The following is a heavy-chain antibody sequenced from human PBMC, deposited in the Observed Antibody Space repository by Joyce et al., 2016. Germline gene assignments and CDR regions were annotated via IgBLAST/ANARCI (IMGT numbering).Heavy chain of an antibody. CDR2: INPEDSDT. D-gene: IGHD3-16*01. Sequence: EVQLVQSGGEVKKPGESLKISCKGVGYSFTSYWLGWVRQMPGKGLELMGIINPEDSDTRYSPSFQGQVTISVDRSIKTAHLRWGSLRASETAIYYCARSAVRGTLSPFFDYWGQGSLVTVSS. V-gene: IGHV5-51*01. J-gene: IGHJ4*02. CDR1: GYSFTSYW. CDR3: ARSAVRGTLSPFFDY.